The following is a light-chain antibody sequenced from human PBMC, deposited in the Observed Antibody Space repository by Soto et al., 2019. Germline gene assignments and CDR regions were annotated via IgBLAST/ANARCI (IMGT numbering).Light chain of an antibody. CDR3: QQYNKRPPDYT. Sequence: EIVLTQSPGTLSLSPGERATLSCRASQSVSNNYLAWYQQKPGQAPRLLIYGASNRATGIPDRFSGSGSGTDFTVTISRLEPEDFAVYYCQQYNKRPPDYTFGPGTKVDIK. CDR2: GAS. CDR1: QSVSNNY. V-gene: IGKV3-20*01. J-gene: IGKJ3*01.